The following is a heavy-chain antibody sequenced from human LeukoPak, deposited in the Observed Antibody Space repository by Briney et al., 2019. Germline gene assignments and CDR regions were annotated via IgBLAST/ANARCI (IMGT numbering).Heavy chain of an antibody. CDR2: IYSGGST. Sequence: GGSLRLSCAASGFTVSSNHMSWVRQAPGKGLEWVSVIYSGGSTYYADSVKGRFTISRDNSKNTLYLQMNSLRAEDTAVYYCAILGGYYYDSSGYYPDYWGQGTLVTVSS. J-gene: IGHJ4*02. V-gene: IGHV3-66*02. CDR3: AILGGYYYDSSGYYPDY. D-gene: IGHD3-22*01. CDR1: GFTVSSNH.